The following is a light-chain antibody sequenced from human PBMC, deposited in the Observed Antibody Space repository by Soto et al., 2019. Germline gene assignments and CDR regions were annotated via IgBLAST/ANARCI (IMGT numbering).Light chain of an antibody. CDR1: SSDFGAYNY. J-gene: IGLJ3*02. CDR3: SSYAGSSWV. CDR2: DVS. Sequence: QSALTQPPSASGSPGQSVTISCTGTSSDFGAYNYVSWYQQHPGKAPKLMIYDVSKRPSGVPDRFSGSKSGNTASLTVSGLQGEDEADYYCSSYAGSSWVFGGGTKLTVL. V-gene: IGLV2-8*01.